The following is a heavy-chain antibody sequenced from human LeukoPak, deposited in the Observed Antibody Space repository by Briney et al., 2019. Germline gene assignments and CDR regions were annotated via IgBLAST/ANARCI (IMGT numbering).Heavy chain of an antibody. J-gene: IGHJ5*02. CDR1: GFSLSTSGIG. CDR2: IYYSGST. V-gene: IGHV4-30-4*08. Sequence: SGPTLVKHTQTLTLTCTFSGFSLSTSGIGVGWIRQPPGKGLEWIGYIYYSGSTYYNPSLKSRVTISVDTSKNQFSLKLSSVTAADTAVYYCASYVVLRSLFDPWGQGTLVTVSS. D-gene: IGHD3-3*01. CDR3: ASYVVLRSLFDP.